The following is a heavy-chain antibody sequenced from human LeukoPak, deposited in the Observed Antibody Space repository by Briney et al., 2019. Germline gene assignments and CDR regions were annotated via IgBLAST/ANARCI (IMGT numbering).Heavy chain of an antibody. Sequence: ASVKVSCKASGYTFTSFDINWVRHATGQGLEWMGWMNPNSGNTGYAQKFQGRVTITWNTSISTAYMDLSSLRSEDTAVYYCARDTRLIPSIGPGQDYWGQGTLATVSS. CDR2: MNPNSGNT. D-gene: IGHD2-2*01. V-gene: IGHV1-8*03. CDR3: ARDTRLIPSIGPGQDY. CDR1: GYTFTSFD. J-gene: IGHJ4*02.